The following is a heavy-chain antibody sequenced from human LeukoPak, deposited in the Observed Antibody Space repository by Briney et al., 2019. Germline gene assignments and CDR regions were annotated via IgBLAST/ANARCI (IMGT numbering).Heavy chain of an antibody. CDR1: GFTFSSYA. D-gene: IGHD6-19*01. V-gene: IGHV3-23*01. Sequence: GGSLRLSCAASGFTFSSYAMSWVRQAPGKGLEWVSAISGSGGSTYYADSVKGRFTISRDNSKNTLYLQMGSLRAEDMAVYYCARAEYSSGWYWYFDLWGRGTLVTVSS. CDR2: ISGSGGST. J-gene: IGHJ2*01. CDR3: ARAEYSSGWYWYFDL.